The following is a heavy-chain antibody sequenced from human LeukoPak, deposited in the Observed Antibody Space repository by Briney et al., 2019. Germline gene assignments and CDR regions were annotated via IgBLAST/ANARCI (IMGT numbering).Heavy chain of an antibody. J-gene: IGHJ3*01. CDR1: GGSFSGYY. V-gene: IGHV4-34*01. D-gene: IGHD6-6*01. CDR2: INHSGST. Sequence: SETLSLTCAVYGGSFSGYYWSWIRQPPGKGLEWIGEINHSGSTNYNPSLKSRVTISVDTSKNQFSLKLSSVTAADTAVYYCASSIAARPGAFDVWGQGTMVAVSS. CDR3: ASSIAARPGAFDV.